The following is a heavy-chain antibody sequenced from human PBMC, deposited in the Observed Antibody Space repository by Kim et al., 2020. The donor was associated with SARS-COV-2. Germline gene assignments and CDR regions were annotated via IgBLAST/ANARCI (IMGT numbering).Heavy chain of an antibody. CDR1: GDSISRSNW. V-gene: IGHV4-4*02. Sequence: SETLSLTCDVSGDSISRSNWWSWVRQPPGKGLEWIGEIYHSGSTNYNPSLNSRVTLSVDKSKNQFSVKLSSVTAADTAVYYCVRVGHNYGLDVFDMWGLGTMVTVSS. CDR3: VRVGHNYGLDVFDM. CDR2: IYHSGST. D-gene: IGHD5-18*01. J-gene: IGHJ3*02.